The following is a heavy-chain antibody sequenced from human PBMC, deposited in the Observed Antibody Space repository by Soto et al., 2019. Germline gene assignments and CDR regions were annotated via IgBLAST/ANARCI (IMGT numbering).Heavy chain of an antibody. D-gene: IGHD2-15*01. Sequence: SETLSLTCAVSGGSISSSNWWSWVRQPPGKGLEWIGEIYHSGSTNYNPSLKSRVTISVDKSKNQFSLKLSSVTAADTAVYYCARMYGGNPYYYYGMDVWGQGTTVTVSS. V-gene: IGHV4-4*02. CDR1: GGSISSSNW. CDR2: IYHSGST. CDR3: ARMYGGNPYYYYGMDV. J-gene: IGHJ6*02.